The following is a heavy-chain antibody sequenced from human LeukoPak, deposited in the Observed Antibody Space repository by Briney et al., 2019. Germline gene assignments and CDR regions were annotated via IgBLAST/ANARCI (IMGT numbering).Heavy chain of an antibody. D-gene: IGHD2-2*01. CDR2: ISGSGGST. V-gene: IGHV3-23*01. CDR3: AKVGYCSSTSSYAGKSFDY. J-gene: IGHJ4*02. Sequence: GGSLRLSCAASGFTFSSYAMSWVRQAPGKGLEWVSAISGSGGSTYYADSVKGRFTISRDNSKNTLYLQMNSLRAEDTAVYYCAKVGYCSSTSSYAGKSFDYWGQGTLVTVSS. CDR1: GFTFSSYA.